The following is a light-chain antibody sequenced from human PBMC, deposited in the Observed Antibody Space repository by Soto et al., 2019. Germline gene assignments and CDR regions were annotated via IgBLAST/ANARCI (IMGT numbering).Light chain of an antibody. Sequence: EIQVTQSPSTLSSSAGDRVTISCRASQCVNPWLAWYQQKPGQAPKLLIYVASTIATGVPSRFSGSGSGTEFTLTISSLQPDDFAAYYCQQYNSYPYTFGQGTKLEIK. CDR1: QCVNPW. CDR3: QQYNSYPYT. V-gene: IGKV1-5*03. J-gene: IGKJ2*01. CDR2: VAS.